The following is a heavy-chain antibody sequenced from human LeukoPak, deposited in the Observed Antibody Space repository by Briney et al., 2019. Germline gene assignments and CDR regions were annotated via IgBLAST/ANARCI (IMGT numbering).Heavy chain of an antibody. V-gene: IGHV3-21*01. CDR3: ARRTFPNDAFDV. J-gene: IGHJ3*01. CDR1: GFTFSTFS. CDR2: ISGSGSDI. D-gene: IGHD1-7*01. Sequence: GRSLRLSCAASGFTFSTFSMNWVRQTPGKGLDWVSAISGSGSDIYYADSVKGRFTISRDNPKRSLYLQMNSLRAEDTAVYYCARRTFPNDAFDVWGKGTVVTVYS.